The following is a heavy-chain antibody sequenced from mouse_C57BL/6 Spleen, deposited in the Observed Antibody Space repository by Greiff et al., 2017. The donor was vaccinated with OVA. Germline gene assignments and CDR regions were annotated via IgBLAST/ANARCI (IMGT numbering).Heavy chain of an antibody. Sequence: VQLLQSGPELVKPGASVKISCKASGYAFSSSWMNWVKQRPGKGLEWIGRIYPGDGDTNYNGKFKGKATLTADKSSSTAYMQLSSLTSEDSAVYFCARFYYDYDGFAYWGQGTLVTVSA. V-gene: IGHV1-82*01. CDR1: GYAFSSSW. D-gene: IGHD2-4*01. CDR3: ARFYYDYDGFAY. CDR2: IYPGDGDT. J-gene: IGHJ3*01.